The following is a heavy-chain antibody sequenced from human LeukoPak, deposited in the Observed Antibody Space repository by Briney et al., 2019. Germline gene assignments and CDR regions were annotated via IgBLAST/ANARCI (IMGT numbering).Heavy chain of an antibody. CDR2: IFYSGST. CDR1: GGSISTSNYY. D-gene: IGHD3-10*01. CDR3: ASTYYGSGSYPFDY. Sequence: SETLSLTCTVSGGSISTSNYYWGWIRQPPGKGLEWIGNIFYSGSTYYSPSLRSRVTISLDTSRNQFSLKLNSVTAADTAVYYCASTYYGSGSYPFDYWGQGTLVTVSS. V-gene: IGHV4-39*07. J-gene: IGHJ4*02.